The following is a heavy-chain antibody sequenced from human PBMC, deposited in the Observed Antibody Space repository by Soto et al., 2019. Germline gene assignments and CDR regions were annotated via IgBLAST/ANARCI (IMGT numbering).Heavy chain of an antibody. D-gene: IGHD3-22*01. CDR3: ARLKNYYYDSSGYPDAFDI. CDR1: GYTFTSYG. J-gene: IGHJ3*02. V-gene: IGHV1-18*01. Sequence: GASVKVSFKASGYTFTSYGISWVRQAPGQGLEWMGWISAYNGNTNYAQKLQGRVTMTTDTSTSTAYMELRSLRSDDTAVYYCARLKNYYYDSSGYPDAFDIWGQGTMVTVSS. CDR2: ISAYNGNT.